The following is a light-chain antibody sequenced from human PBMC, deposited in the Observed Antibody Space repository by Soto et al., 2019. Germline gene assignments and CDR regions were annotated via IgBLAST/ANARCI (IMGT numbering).Light chain of an antibody. CDR1: RSISSW. CDR2: RAS. Sequence: DIQLTQSPSTLSASVGDRVTITCRASRSISSWLAWYEQKPGKTPKLLLYRASTLQTGVPSRFSGSGSGTEFTLTISSLQPEDCGVFYCQQYNSLPWTFGQGTRVEIK. V-gene: IGKV1-5*03. CDR3: QQYNSLPWT. J-gene: IGKJ1*01.